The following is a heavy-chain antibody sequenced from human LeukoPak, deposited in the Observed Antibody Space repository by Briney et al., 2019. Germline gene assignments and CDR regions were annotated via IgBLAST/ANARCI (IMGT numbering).Heavy chain of an antibody. V-gene: IGHV3-30*18. D-gene: IGHD2-2*01. CDR3: AKDRTGLLVVPAALDY. CDR2: ISHDERNI. CDR1: AFTFRNYD. Sequence: GGSLRLSCAASAFTFRNYDMHWLRQAPGKALERVAVISHDERNIYYADSVKGRFTISRDNSKNTLYLQMNSLRAEDTAVYYCAKDRTGLLVVPAALDYWRQGTVVSVS. J-gene: IGHJ4*02.